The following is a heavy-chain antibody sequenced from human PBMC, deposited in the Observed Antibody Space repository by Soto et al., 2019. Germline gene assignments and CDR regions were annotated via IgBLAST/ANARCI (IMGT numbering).Heavy chain of an antibody. V-gene: IGHV3-72*01. D-gene: IGHD3-22*01. CDR3: ARGLYYYDSSGYYYGIEY. Sequence: PGGSLRLSCATSGSTFSDHYMDWVRQAPGKGLEWVGRTRNKANSYTTEYAASVKGRFTISRDDSKNSLYLQMNSLKTEDTAVYYCARGLYYYDSSGYYYGIEYWGQGTLVTVSS. J-gene: IGHJ4*02. CDR1: GSTFSDHY. CDR2: TRNKANSYTT.